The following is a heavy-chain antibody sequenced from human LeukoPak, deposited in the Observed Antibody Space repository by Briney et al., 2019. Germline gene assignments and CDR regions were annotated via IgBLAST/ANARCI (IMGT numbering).Heavy chain of an antibody. CDR2: ISAYNGNT. CDR1: GYTFTSYG. J-gene: IGHJ4*02. V-gene: IGHV1-18*01. CDR3: ARDRYYDFWSGYYTGGFSY. Sequence: ASVKVSCKASGYTFTSYGISWVRQAPGQGLEWMGWISAYNGNTNYAQKLQGRVTMTTDTSTSTAYMELRSLRSDDTAVYYCARDRYYDFWSGYYTGGFSYWGQGTLVTVSS. D-gene: IGHD3-3*01.